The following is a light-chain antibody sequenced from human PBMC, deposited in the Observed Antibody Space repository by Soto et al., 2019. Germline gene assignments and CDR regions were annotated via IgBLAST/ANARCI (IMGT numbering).Light chain of an antibody. CDR3: HQYASSRT. CDR1: QSVSSMY. Sequence: EIVLTQSPVTLSLSPGERATLSCRASQSVSSMYFAWYQQKPGQAPRLLIYAASSRAAGIPDRFSGSGSGTDFSLTISRLEPEDFAVYYCHQYASSRTFGPGTKVE. CDR2: AAS. V-gene: IGKV3-20*01. J-gene: IGKJ1*01.